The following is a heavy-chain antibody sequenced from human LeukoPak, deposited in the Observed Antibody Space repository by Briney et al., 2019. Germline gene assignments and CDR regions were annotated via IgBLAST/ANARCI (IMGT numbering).Heavy chain of an antibody. CDR3: ARERGGTYYDFWSGYYGFDY. J-gene: IGHJ4*02. CDR1: GFTFSSYA. V-gene: IGHV3-30*04. CDR2: MSYDGSNK. Sequence: GGSLRLSCAASGFTFSSYAMHWVRQAPGKGLEWVAVMSYDGSNKYYADSVKGRFTISRDNSKNTLYLQMNSLRAEDTAVYYCARERGGTYYDFWSGYYGFDYWGQGTLVTVSS. D-gene: IGHD3-3*01.